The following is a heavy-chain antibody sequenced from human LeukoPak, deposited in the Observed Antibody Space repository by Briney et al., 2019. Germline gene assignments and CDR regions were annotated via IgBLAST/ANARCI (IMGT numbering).Heavy chain of an antibody. CDR2: INSDETTT. Sequence: SGGSLRLSCAASGFTFSSYWMYWVRQAPGKGLLWVSRINSDETTTTYAEYVKGRFTISRDNAKNTLYLQMNSLRAEDTAVYYCAGDRCSSTSCNNRGWFDPWGQGTLVTVSS. CDR3: AGDRCSSTSCNNRGWFDP. CDR1: GFTFSSYW. V-gene: IGHV3-74*01. J-gene: IGHJ5*02. D-gene: IGHD2-2*01.